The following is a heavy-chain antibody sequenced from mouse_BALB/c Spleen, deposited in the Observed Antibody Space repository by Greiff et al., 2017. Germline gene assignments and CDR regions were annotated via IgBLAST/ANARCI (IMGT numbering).Heavy chain of an antibody. CDR2: IDPYNGGT. V-gene: IGHV1S135*01. CDR1: GYAFTSYN. J-gene: IGHJ2*01. D-gene: IGHD2-2*01. CDR3: ARSGCGDDGYFDY. Sequence: VQLQQSGPELVKPGASVKVSCKASGYAFTSYNMYWVKQSHGKSLEWIGYIDPYNGGTSYNQKFKGKATLTVDKSSSTAYMHLNSLTSEDSAVYYCARSGCGDDGYFDYWGQGTTLTVSS.